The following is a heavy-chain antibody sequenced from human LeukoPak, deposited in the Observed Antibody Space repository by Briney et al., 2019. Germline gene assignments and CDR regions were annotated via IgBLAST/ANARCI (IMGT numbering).Heavy chain of an antibody. CDR2: INPIFGTA. J-gene: IGHJ3*02. Sequence: ASVKVSCKASGCTFCSYAISWVRQAPGQGLEWMGGINPIFGTANYAQKFQGRVTITTDESTSTAYMELSSLRSEDTAVYYCARDNHAFDIWGQGTMVTISS. CDR1: GCTFCSYA. CDR3: ARDNHAFDI. V-gene: IGHV1-69*05.